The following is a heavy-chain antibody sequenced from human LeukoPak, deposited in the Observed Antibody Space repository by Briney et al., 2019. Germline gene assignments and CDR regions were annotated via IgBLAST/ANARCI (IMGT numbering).Heavy chain of an antibody. Sequence: GGSLRLSCAASGFTFDDYAMHWVRQAPGKGLEWVSGISWNSGSIGYADSVKGRFTISRDNAKNSLYLQMNSLRAEDTALYYCAKDTSPTVGSSGWYGGYDYWGQGTLVTVSS. D-gene: IGHD6-19*01. CDR3: AKDTSPTVGSSGWYGGYDY. V-gene: IGHV3-9*01. J-gene: IGHJ4*02. CDR1: GFTFDDYA. CDR2: ISWNSGSI.